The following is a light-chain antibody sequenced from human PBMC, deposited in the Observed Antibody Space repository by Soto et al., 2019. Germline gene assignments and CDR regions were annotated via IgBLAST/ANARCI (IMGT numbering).Light chain of an antibody. CDR1: QSISNW. V-gene: IGKV1-5*01. Sequence: DIHMTQSPSTLPASVGDRVTITCRASQSISNWLAWYQQKPGKAPNLLIYDASSLQSGVPSRFSGSGFGTEFTLTISSLQPGDFATYYCQQYNSYPWTFGQGTKVDIK. CDR3: QQYNSYPWT. CDR2: DAS. J-gene: IGKJ1*01.